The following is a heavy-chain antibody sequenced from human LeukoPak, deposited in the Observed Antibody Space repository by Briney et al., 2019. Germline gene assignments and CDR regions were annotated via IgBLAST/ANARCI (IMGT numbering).Heavy chain of an antibody. CDR3: CSYGLDAFDI. CDR1: GGCFSGYY. D-gene: IGHD2-15*01. J-gene: IGHJ3*02. CDR2: INHSGST. Sequence: PSETLSLTCAVYGGCFSGYYWSWIRQPPGKGLEWIGEINHSGSTNYNPSLKSRVTISVDTSKNQFSLKLSSVTAADTAVYYCCSYGLDAFDIWGQGTMVTVSS. V-gene: IGHV4-34*01.